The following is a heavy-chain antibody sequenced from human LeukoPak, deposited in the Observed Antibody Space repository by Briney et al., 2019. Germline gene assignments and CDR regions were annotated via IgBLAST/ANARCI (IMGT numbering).Heavy chain of an antibody. CDR1: GGSISSISYY. CDR2: MYHNGST. Sequence: PSETLSLTCTVSGGSISSISYYWGWIRQPPGKGLEWIGSMYHNGSTYYNPSLKSRVTISVDTSKNQFSLKLTSATAADMAVYYCARHPSGRMWLQQGGWFDPWGQGTLVTVSS. J-gene: IGHJ5*02. CDR3: ARHPSGRMWLQQGGWFDP. D-gene: IGHD5-24*01. V-gene: IGHV4-39*01.